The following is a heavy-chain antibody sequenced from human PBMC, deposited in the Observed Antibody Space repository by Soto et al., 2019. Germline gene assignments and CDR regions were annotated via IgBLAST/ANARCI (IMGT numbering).Heavy chain of an antibody. CDR2: ISSSSSYI. Sequence: AGGSLRLSCAASGFTFSSYSMNWVRQAPGKGLEWVSSISSSSSYIYYADSVKGRFTISRDNAKNSLYLQMNSLRAEDTAVYYCARARGTIFGVVIIRLITDGMDVWGQGTTVTVSS. CDR1: GFTFSSYS. D-gene: IGHD3-3*01. J-gene: IGHJ6*02. V-gene: IGHV3-21*01. CDR3: ARARGTIFGVVIIRLITDGMDV.